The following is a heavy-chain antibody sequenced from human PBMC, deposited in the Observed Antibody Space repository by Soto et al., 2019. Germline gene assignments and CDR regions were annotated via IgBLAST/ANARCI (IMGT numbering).Heavy chain of an antibody. CDR3: VREVVTPIAIECSLLDT. CDR1: GFTPSSHW. Sequence: EAQLVESGGDLVQPGGSLRLSCEASGFTPSSHWMHWVRRAPGKGLMWVSRINRDGSTTDYADSVKGRFTISRDNVRNSLYLQMNSLRAEDTAVYYCVREVVTPIAIECSLLDTWGQGTMVTVSS. V-gene: IGHV3-74*01. J-gene: IGHJ3*02. CDR2: INRDGSTT. D-gene: IGHD2-21*01.